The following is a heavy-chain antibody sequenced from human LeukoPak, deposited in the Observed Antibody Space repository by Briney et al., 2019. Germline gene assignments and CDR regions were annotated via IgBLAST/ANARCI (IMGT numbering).Heavy chain of an antibody. Sequence: GGSLRLSCAASGFIFSDYYMTWIRQAPGRGLEWISYITANGASTYYATSVKGRFTISRDNAKNSLYLQMNSLRAEDTAVYYCARVFGIAATVIDYWGQGTLVTVSS. J-gene: IGHJ4*02. CDR3: ARVFGIAATVIDY. CDR2: ITANGAST. V-gene: IGHV3-11*04. D-gene: IGHD6-13*01. CDR1: GFIFSDYY.